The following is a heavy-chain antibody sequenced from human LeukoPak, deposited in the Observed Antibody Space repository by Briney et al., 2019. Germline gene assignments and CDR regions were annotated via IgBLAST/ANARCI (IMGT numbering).Heavy chain of an antibody. CDR2: INTIGDRA. D-gene: IGHD6-6*01. CDR3: TRGSSGSADPFDF. J-gene: IGHJ4*02. CDR1: GFSFSSNW. Sequence: GGSLRHFCAASGFSFSSNWMHWVRQSPGEGLVWVSRINTIGDRANYVDSVKGRFTISRDNAKDTLFLQMDNVRVEDTAVYFCTRGSSGSADPFDFWGQRTVHTLSS. V-gene: IGHV3-74*01.